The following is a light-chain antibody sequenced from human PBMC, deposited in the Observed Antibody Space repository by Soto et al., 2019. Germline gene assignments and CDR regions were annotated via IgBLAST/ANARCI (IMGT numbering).Light chain of an antibody. CDR2: SAS. V-gene: IGKV1-12*01. CDR3: QQANSFPLT. CDR1: QGISSW. Sequence: DIQMTQSPSSVSASVGDRVTISCRASQGISSWLAWYQQKPVKAPSLLIYSASTLHSGVPSRYSGSGSGTDFTLTLSSLQPEDFATYYCQQANSFPLTFGPGTKVDIK. J-gene: IGKJ3*01.